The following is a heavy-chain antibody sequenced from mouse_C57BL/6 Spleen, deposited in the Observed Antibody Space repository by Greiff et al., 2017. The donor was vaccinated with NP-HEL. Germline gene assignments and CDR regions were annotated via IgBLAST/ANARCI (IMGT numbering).Heavy chain of an antibody. CDR3: AGITTVVATGFDV. V-gene: IGHV1-81*01. J-gene: IGHJ1*03. CDR2: IYPRSGNT. CDR1: GYTFTSYG. D-gene: IGHD1-1*01. Sequence: QVQLQQSGAELARPGASVKLSCKASGYTFTSYGISWVKQRTGQGLEWIGEIYPRSGNTYYNEKFKGKATLTADKSSSTAYMELRSLTSEDSAVYFCAGITTVVATGFDVWGTGTTVTVSS.